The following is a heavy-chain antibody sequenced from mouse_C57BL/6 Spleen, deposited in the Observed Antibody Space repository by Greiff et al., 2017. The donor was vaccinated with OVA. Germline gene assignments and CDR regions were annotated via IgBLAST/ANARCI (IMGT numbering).Heavy chain of an antibody. CDR1: GFTFSDYY. CDR3: ARGPYAMDY. CDR2: INYDGSST. V-gene: IGHV5-16*01. Sequence: DVKLVESEGGLVQPGSSMKLSCTASGFTFSDYYMAWVRQVPEKGLEWVANINYDGSSTYYLDSLKSRFIISRDNAKNILYLQMSSLKSEDTDTYYCARGPYAMDYWGQGTSVTVSS. J-gene: IGHJ4*01.